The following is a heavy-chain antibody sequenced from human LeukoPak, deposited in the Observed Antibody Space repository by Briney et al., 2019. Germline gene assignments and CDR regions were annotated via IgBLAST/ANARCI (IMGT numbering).Heavy chain of an antibody. D-gene: IGHD5-12*01. V-gene: IGHV4-39*07. CDR1: SGSISTSNYY. CDR3: ARLATARSY. Sequence: SETLSLTCTVSSGSISTSNYYWGWVRQPPGKALEWIGNIFYSGSTYYSPSLKSRVTISLDTSRNQFSLKLSSVTAADTAVYYCARLATARSYWGQGTLVTVSS. J-gene: IGHJ4*02. CDR2: IFYSGST.